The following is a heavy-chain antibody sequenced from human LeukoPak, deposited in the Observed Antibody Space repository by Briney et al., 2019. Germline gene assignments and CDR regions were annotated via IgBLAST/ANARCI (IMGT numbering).Heavy chain of an antibody. V-gene: IGHV3-23*01. CDR2: ISASGGSP. J-gene: IGHJ4*02. Sequence: GGSLRLSCAASGFTFSSYAMSWVRQAPGKGLEWVSAISASGGSPYYTDSVKGRFTISRDNSKNTLYLQVNRLRAEDTAVFYCARDIQGSFNYWGQGTLVTVSS. CDR1: GFTFSSYA. CDR3: ARDIQGSFNY.